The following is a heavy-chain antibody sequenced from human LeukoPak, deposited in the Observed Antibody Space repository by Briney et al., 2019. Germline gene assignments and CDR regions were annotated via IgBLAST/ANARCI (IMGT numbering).Heavy chain of an antibody. D-gene: IGHD3-22*01. J-gene: IGHJ4*02. CDR1: GFTFSRYG. V-gene: IGHV3-33*01. CDR3: ARDFGFSPSSGYSFDY. Sequence: GGSLRLSCAASGFTFSRYGMHWVRQAPGKGLEWVAVIWYDGSNRQYVDSVMGRFTISRDNSKNTLYLQMNSLRADDTAVYYCARDFGFSPSSGYSFDYWGQGTLVTVSS. CDR2: IWYDGSNR.